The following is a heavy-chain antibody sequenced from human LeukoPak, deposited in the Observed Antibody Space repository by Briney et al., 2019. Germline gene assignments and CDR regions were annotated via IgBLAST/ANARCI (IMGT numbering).Heavy chain of an antibody. Sequence: GASAKVFCKASGGTFSSYAISWVRQAPGQGLEWMGRIIPILGIANCAQKFQGRVTITADKSTSTAYMELSSLRSEDTAVYYCAREREGDGGKIRSFDYWGQGTMVTVSS. J-gene: IGHJ4*02. V-gene: IGHV1-69*04. CDR3: AREREGDGGKIRSFDY. D-gene: IGHD4-23*01. CDR2: IIPILGIA. CDR1: GGTFSSYA.